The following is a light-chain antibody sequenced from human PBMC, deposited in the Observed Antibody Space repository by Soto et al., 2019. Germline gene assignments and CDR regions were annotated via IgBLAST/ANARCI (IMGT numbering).Light chain of an antibody. J-gene: IGLJ2*01. CDR3: SSFAGRYNLV. CDR1: SGDVGGYNY. Sequence: QSALTQPPSASGSPGQSVTITCTGTSGDVGGYNYVSWYQQHPGKAPKLIIYQVSKRPSGVPDRFSGSKSGHTASLTVSGLQAEDEADYYCSSFAGRYNLVLGGGTKLTVL. CDR2: QVS. V-gene: IGLV2-8*01.